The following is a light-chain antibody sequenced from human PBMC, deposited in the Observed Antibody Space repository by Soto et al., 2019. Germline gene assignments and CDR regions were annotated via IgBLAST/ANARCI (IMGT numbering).Light chain of an antibody. J-gene: IGKJ1*01. Sequence: DIQMTQSPSTLSASAGDRVTITCRASQNIKNWLAWYQQRPGQAPKLLISEGSSLESGVPSTFSGTASGTEFTLTISSLQPDDFATYYCQQYNSFPWTFGQGTKVDIK. CDR3: QQYNSFPWT. CDR2: EGS. V-gene: IGKV1-5*01. CDR1: QNIKNW.